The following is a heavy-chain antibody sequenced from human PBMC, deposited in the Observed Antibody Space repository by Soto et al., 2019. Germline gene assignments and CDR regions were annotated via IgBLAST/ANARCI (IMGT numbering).Heavy chain of an antibody. V-gene: IGHV5-51*01. D-gene: IGHD5-12*01. CDR2: IYPSDSDT. J-gene: IGHJ4*02. CDR3: ARGGARGYSGYDSDFDY. Sequence: PGESLKISCKGSGYQFISYGIGWVRQMPGKGLEWMGVIYPSDSDTTYSPSFRGQVTISADKSISTAYLHWSSLQASDTAMYYCARGGARGYSGYDSDFDYWGQGTLVTVSS. CDR1: GYQFISYG.